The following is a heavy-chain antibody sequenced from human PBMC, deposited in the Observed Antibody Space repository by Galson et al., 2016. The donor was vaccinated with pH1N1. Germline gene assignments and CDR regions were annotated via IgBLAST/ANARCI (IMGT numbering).Heavy chain of an antibody. J-gene: IGHJ4*02. CDR3: ARHPRSYDSSGYYFDY. D-gene: IGHD3-22*01. CDR1: GYSIRNGYF. V-gene: IGHV4-38-2*01. CDR2: SYHSGTT. Sequence: ETLSLTCAVSGYSIRNGYFWGWIRPPPGQGLEWIGISYHSGTTYYNPSLESRVSISVDTSKTQCSLKVKSVTAADTVVYYCARHPRSYDSSGYYFDYWGQGILVTVSS.